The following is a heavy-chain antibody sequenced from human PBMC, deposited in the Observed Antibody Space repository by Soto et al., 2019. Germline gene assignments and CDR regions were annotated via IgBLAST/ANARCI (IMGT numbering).Heavy chain of an antibody. V-gene: IGHV3-15*01. Sequence: GGSLRLSCAASGFTFSNAWMSWVRQAPGKGLEWVGRIKSKTDGGTTDYAAPVKGRFTISRDDSKNTLYLQMNSLKTEDTAVYYCTTDYLEWLPLFDYWGQGTLVTVSS. CDR2: IKSKTDGGTT. CDR3: TTDYLEWLPLFDY. D-gene: IGHD5-12*01. J-gene: IGHJ4*02. CDR1: GFTFSNAW.